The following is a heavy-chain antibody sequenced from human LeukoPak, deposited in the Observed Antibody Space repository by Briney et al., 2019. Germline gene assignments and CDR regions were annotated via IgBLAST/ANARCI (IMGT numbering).Heavy chain of an antibody. J-gene: IGHJ5*02. D-gene: IGHD3-10*01. Sequence: PSETLSLTCTVSGGSISSSSYYWGWIRQPPGKGLEWIGSIYYSGSTYYNPSLKSRVTISVDTSKNQFSLKLSSVTAADTAVYYCARRAQYYYGSGPAWFDPWGQGTLVTVSS. CDR2: IYYSGST. CDR1: GGSISSSSYY. CDR3: ARRAQYYYGSGPAWFDP. V-gene: IGHV4-39*01.